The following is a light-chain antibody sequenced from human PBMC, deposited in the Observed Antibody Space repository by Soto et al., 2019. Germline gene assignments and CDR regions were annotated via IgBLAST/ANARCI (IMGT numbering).Light chain of an antibody. Sequence: DIQMTQSPSTLSGSVGDRVTITCRASQTISSWLAWYQQKPGKAPKLLIYKASTLKSGVPSRFSGSGSGTEFTLTISSLQPEDFATYYCQQLNSYPPLTFGGGTKVEIK. CDR3: QQLNSYPPLT. J-gene: IGKJ4*01. CDR1: QTISSW. CDR2: KAS. V-gene: IGKV1-5*03.